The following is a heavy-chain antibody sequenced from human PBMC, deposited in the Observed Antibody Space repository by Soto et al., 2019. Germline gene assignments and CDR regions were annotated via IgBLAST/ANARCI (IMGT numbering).Heavy chain of an antibody. D-gene: IGHD3-9*01. CDR1: GFTFSSYG. CDR3: AKDGPGRTFDI. V-gene: IGHV3-30*18. J-gene: IGHJ4*02. Sequence: QVQLVESGGGVVQPGRSLRLSCAASGFTFSSYGIHWVRQVPGKGLEWVAIISYDGGNKYYADSVKGRFTISRDNSKNTLYLQMNSLRGEDTAVYYCAKDGPGRTFDIWGQGTLVTVSS. CDR2: ISYDGGNK.